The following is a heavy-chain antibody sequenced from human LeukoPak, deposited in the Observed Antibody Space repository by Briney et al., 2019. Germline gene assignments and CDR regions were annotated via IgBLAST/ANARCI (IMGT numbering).Heavy chain of an antibody. V-gene: IGHV3-74*01. CDR3: ARGYSGYFYY. Sequence: PGGPLRLSCAASGFTFSSHWMQWVRQAPGKGLVWVSRIDGDGSSTNYADSVKGRFTISRDTAKNTLYLQMNSLRAEDTAVYYCARGYSGYFYYWGQGTLVTVSS. J-gene: IGHJ4*02. CDR2: IDGDGSST. D-gene: IGHD5-12*01. CDR1: GFTFSSHW.